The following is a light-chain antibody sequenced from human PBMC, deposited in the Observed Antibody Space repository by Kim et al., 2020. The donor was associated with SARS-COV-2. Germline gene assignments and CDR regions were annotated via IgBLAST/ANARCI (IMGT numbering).Light chain of an antibody. CDR2: QDT. CDR1: KIGNNS. J-gene: IGLJ1*01. CDR3: QAWVAGYV. V-gene: IGLV3-1*01. Sequence: SPGQAARITWSGEKIGNNSVCCYRQEPGQSPLLVIYQDTQRPSGIPERFSSSNTGNTATLAISGTQAMDKADYYCQAWVAGYVFGSGTRSPS.